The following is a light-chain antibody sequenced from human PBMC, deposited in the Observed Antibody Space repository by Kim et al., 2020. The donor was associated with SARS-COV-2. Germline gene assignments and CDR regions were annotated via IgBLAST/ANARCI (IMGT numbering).Light chain of an antibody. Sequence: SYELTQPPSVSVSPGQTASITCSGDKLGDKYACWYQQKPGQSPVLVIYQDSKLPSGIPERFSGSNSGNTATLTISGTQAMDEADYYCQAWDSSTYV. J-gene: IGLJ1*01. CDR3: QAWDSSTYV. CDR1: KLGDKY. V-gene: IGLV3-1*01. CDR2: QDS.